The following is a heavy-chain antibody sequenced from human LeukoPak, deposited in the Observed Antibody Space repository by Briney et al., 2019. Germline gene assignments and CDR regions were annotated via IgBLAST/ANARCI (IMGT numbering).Heavy chain of an antibody. Sequence: SETPSLTCGVSGYPINNAYYWVWIRQPPGKGLEWIGSLYHPDSTYYNPSLKSRVTMSVDTSRNQFSLRLSSVTAADTAVYYCARGYPGGGDAFDIWGQGTMVTVSS. D-gene: IGHD2-8*02. J-gene: IGHJ3*02. CDR3: ARGYPGGGDAFDI. CDR2: LYHPDST. V-gene: IGHV4-38-2*01. CDR1: GYPINNAYY.